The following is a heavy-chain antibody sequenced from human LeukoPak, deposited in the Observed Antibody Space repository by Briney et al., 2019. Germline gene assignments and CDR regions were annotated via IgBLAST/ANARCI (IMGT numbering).Heavy chain of an antibody. CDR2: INPNSGGP. CDR3: ARGAAWRYCRGGRCFAPGY. D-gene: IGHD2-15*01. J-gene: IGHJ4*02. CDR1: GYDFIGYY. Sequence: ASVKVSCKASGYDFIGYYMHWVRQAPGQGLEWMGWINPNSGGPNYAQKFQGRVTMTRDTSVSTAYMGLSGLKSDDTAGYYCARGAAWRYCRGGRCFAPGYWGQGTLVTVSS. V-gene: IGHV1-2*02.